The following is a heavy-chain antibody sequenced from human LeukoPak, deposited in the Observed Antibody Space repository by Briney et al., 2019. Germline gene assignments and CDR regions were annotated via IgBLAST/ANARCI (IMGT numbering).Heavy chain of an antibody. D-gene: IGHD3-10*01. Sequence: GGSLRLSCAVSGFNVSHKYMSWVRQAPGKGLECVSILYSDGITAYADSVKGRFTISRDNLKNTLYLQMRSLRAEDTAVYFCARGEYYYGSGTVGVDDFWGQGTLVTVSS. V-gene: IGHV3-53*01. J-gene: IGHJ4*02. CDR3: ARGEYYYGSGTVGVDDF. CDR2: LYSDGIT. CDR1: GFNVSHKY.